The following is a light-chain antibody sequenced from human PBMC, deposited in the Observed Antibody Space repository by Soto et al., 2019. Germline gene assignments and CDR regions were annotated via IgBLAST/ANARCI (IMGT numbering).Light chain of an antibody. Sequence: QSVLTQPPSASGSPGQSVTISCTGTSSDVGSYNYVSWYQQYPGKAPKLLIYEVSKRPSGVPDRFSGSKSANTASLTVSGLQAVDEADYFCSSYADDYNLYVFGTGTKVTVL. V-gene: IGLV2-8*01. CDR2: EVS. CDR1: SSDVGSYNY. CDR3: SSYADDYNLYV. J-gene: IGLJ1*01.